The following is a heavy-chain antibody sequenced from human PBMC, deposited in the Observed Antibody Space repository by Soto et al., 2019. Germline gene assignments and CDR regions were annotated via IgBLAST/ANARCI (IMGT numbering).Heavy chain of an antibody. CDR3: ARHAFVARPTVYYYYYGMDV. CDR1: GFTFSSYS. Sequence: EVQLVESGGGLVKPGGSLRLSCAASGFTFSSYSMNWVRQAPGKGLEWVSSISSSSSYIYYADSVKGRFTISIDNAKNSLYLQMNSLRAEDTAVYYCARHAFVARPTVYYYYYGMDVWGQGTTVTVSS. V-gene: IGHV3-21*01. CDR2: ISSSSSYI. D-gene: IGHD6-6*01. J-gene: IGHJ6*02.